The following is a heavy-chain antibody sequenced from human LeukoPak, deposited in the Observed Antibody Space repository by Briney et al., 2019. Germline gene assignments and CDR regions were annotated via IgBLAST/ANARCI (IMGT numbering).Heavy chain of an antibody. CDR2: IYYSGST. Sequence: PSETLSLTCTVSGGSISSYYRSWIRQPPGKGLEWIGYIYYSGSTNYNPSLKSRVTISVDTSKNQFSLKLSSVTAADTAVYYCARETMIVGIDYWGQGTLVTVSS. D-gene: IGHD3-22*01. J-gene: IGHJ4*02. CDR1: GGSISSYY. CDR3: ARETMIVGIDY. V-gene: IGHV4-59*01.